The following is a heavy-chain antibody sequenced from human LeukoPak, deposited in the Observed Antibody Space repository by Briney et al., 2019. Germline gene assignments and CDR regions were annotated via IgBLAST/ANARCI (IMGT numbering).Heavy chain of an antibody. CDR2: INHRGDT. CDR3: ARGATISETGYFDY. J-gene: IGHJ4*03. Sequence: SETLSLTCAVYGGSFSTYYWSWIRQSPGKGLEWIAEINHRGDTNYNPSVKSRVTISVDTSKNQFSLKVNSPTAADTAVYYCARGATISETGYFDYWGQGTLVTVSS. V-gene: IGHV4-34*01. D-gene: IGHD1-1*01. CDR1: GGSFSTYY.